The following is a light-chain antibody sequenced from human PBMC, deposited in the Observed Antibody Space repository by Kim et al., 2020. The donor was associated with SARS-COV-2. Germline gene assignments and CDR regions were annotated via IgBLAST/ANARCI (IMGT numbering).Light chain of an antibody. CDR2: TTS. V-gene: IGKV3-20*01. CDR3: QQYATSPLT. Sequence: PGERATLSCRASQTVRSAFLAWYQHKPRQAPRLLIHTTSDRATGIPDRFSGRGSGTGFTLTISRLEPEDFGVYYWQQYATSPLTFGGGTKVDIK. J-gene: IGKJ4*01. CDR1: QTVRSAF.